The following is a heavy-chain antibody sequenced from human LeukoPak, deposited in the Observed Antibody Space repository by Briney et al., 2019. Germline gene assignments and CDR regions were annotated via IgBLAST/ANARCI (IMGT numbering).Heavy chain of an antibody. CDR2: IYYSGST. CDR3: ARQAPYGDYFDY. V-gene: IGHV4-59*08. D-gene: IGHD4-17*01. J-gene: IGHJ4*02. CDR1: GGSISSYY. Sequence: SETLSLTCTVSGGSISSYYWSWIRQPPGKGLEWIGYIYYSGSTNYNPSLKSRVTISVDTSKNQFSLKLSSVTAADTAVYYCARQAPYGDYFDYWGPGTLVTVSS.